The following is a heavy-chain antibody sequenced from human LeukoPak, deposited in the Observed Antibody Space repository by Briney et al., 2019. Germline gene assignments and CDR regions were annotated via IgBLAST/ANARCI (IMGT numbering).Heavy chain of an antibody. D-gene: IGHD6-13*01. J-gene: IGHJ4*02. CDR1: GGSISSSSYY. CDR2: IYYSGST. Sequence: ASETLSLTCTVSGGSISSSSYYWGWIRQPPGKGLEWIGSIYYSGSTYYNPSLKSRVTISVDTSKNQFSLKLSSVTAADTAVYYCARVRPPGIAAQFDYWGQGTLVTVSS. V-gene: IGHV4-39*07. CDR3: ARVRPPGIAAQFDY.